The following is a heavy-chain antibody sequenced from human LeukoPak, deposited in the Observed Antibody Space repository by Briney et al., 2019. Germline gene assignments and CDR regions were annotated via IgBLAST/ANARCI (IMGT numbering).Heavy chain of an antibody. V-gene: IGHV4-39*07. CDR3: ARDRSVGVLPAPPFDF. CDR1: GGSISSSSYY. CDR2: VFHSGNT. Sequence: PSETLSLTSTVSGGSISSSSYYWGWIRQPPGKGLEWVGSVFHSGNTYYNPSLKSRLTISADTSKNQFSLTLTSVTAADTAVYYCARDRSVGVLPAPPFDFWGQGTLVTVSS. J-gene: IGHJ4*02. D-gene: IGHD6-6*01.